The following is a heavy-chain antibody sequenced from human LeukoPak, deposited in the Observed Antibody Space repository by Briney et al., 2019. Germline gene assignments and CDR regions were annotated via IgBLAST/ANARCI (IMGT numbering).Heavy chain of an antibody. J-gene: IGHJ1*01. CDR3: ASAVAGLKKGSAEYFQH. Sequence: PSETLSLTCTVSGGSISSYYWSWIRQPPGKGLEWIGYIYYSGSTNYNPSLKSRVTISVDTSKNQFSLKLSSVTAADTAVYYCASAVAGLKKGSAEYFQHWGQGTLVTVSS. CDR1: GGSISSYY. D-gene: IGHD6-19*01. CDR2: IYYSGST. V-gene: IGHV4-59*08.